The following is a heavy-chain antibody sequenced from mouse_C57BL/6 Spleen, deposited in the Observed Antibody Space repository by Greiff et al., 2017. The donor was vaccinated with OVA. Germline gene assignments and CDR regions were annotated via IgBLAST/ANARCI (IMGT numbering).Heavy chain of an antibody. CDR1: GYTFTDYE. J-gene: IGHJ4*01. D-gene: IGHD2-5*01. CDR2: IDPETGGT. Sequence: VQLQQSGAELVRPGASVTLSCKASGYTFTDYEMHWVKQTPVHGLEWIGAIDPETGGTAYNQKFTGKAILTADKSSSSAYMELRSLTSEDSAVPDRTTYSNYYYYAMDDWGQGTSVTVSS. CDR3: TTYSNYYYYAMDD. V-gene: IGHV1-15*01.